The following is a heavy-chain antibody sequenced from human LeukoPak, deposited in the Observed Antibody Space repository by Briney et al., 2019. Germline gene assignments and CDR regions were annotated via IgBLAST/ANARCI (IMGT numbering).Heavy chain of an antibody. Sequence: ASVKVSCKAPGYTFTGYYMHWVRQAPGQGLEWMGWINPNSGGTNYAQKFQGRVTMTRDTSISTAYMELSRLRSDDTAVYYCARAPIAAAGRGRFDYWGQGTLVTVSS. J-gene: IGHJ4*02. CDR3: ARAPIAAAGRGRFDY. CDR1: GYTFTGYY. CDR2: INPNSGGT. V-gene: IGHV1-2*02. D-gene: IGHD6-13*01.